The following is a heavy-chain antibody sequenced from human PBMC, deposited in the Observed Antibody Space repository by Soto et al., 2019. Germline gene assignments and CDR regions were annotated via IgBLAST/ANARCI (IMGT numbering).Heavy chain of an antibody. CDR3: TVPDCSGGSCYPPYDAFDI. V-gene: IGHV1-24*01. CDR1: GYTLTELS. D-gene: IGHD2-15*01. J-gene: IGHJ3*02. Sequence: ASVKVSCKVSGYTLTELSMHWVRQAPGKGLEWMGGFDPEDGETIYAQKFQGRVTMTEDTSTDTAYMELSRLRSEDTAVYYCTVPDCSGGSCYPPYDAFDIWGQGTMVTVSS. CDR2: FDPEDGET.